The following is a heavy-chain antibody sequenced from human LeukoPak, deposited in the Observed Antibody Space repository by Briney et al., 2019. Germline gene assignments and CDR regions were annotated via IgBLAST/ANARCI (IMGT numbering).Heavy chain of an antibody. J-gene: IGHJ3*02. Sequence: SETLSLTCTVSGGSITYYYWSWIRQPPGQGLEWIGYIYYSGSTNYNPSLKSRVTISVDTSKNQFSLKLSSVTAADTAVYYCARGGSHYDVFDIWGQGTMVTVSS. CDR3: ARGGSHYDVFDI. CDR1: GGSITYYY. D-gene: IGHD1-26*01. CDR2: IYYSGST. V-gene: IGHV4-59*01.